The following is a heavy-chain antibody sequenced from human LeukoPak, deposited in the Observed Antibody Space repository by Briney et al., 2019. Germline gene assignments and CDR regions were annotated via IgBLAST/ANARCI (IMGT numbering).Heavy chain of an antibody. CDR1: GFTFSSYA. CDR3: AGALYGSGSLRTLDAFDI. CDR2: ISGSGGST. V-gene: IGHV3-23*01. Sequence: GGSLRLSCAASGFTFSSYAMSWVRQAPGKGLEWVSAISGSGGSTYYADSVKGRFTISRDNSKNTLYLQMNSLRAEDTAVYYCAGALYGSGSLRTLDAFDIWGQGTMVTVSS. J-gene: IGHJ3*02. D-gene: IGHD3-10*01.